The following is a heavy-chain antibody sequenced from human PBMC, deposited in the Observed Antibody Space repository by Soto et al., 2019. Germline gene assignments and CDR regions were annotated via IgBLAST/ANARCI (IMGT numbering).Heavy chain of an antibody. D-gene: IGHD2-21*01. Sequence: TLSLTCTVSGGSISSSSYYWGWIRQPPGKGLEWIGSIYYSGSTYYNPSLKSRVTISVDTSKNQFSLKLSSVTAADTAVYYCAREVRDYYYYYYMDVWGKGTTVTVSS. CDR3: AREVRDYYYYYYMDV. J-gene: IGHJ6*03. CDR2: IYYSGST. CDR1: GGSISSSSYY. V-gene: IGHV4-39*01.